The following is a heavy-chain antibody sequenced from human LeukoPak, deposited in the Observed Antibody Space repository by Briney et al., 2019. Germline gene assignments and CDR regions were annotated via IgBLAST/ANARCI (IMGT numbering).Heavy chain of an antibody. J-gene: IGHJ4*02. CDR3: ARGENGDHDY. CDR2: ISAYNGNT. V-gene: IGHV1-18*01. Sequence: ASMKVSWKASGYTTTSYGISCVRQALGQGLEWMGWISAYNGNTNYAQKLQGRVTMTTDTSTSTAYMELRSLRSDDTAVYYCARGENGDHDYWGQGTLVTVSS. D-gene: IGHD4-17*01. CDR1: GYTTTSYG.